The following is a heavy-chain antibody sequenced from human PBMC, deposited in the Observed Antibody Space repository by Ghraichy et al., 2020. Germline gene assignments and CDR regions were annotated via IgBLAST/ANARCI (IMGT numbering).Heavy chain of an antibody. Sequence: VSYMSDSGGVIYAESVKGRFTMSRDNVGNSLYLQMTSLRVEDTAVYYCVRDNMVGKQLLIPFWGQGTVVTVSS. D-gene: IGHD6-13*01. J-gene: IGHJ4*02. CDR3: VRDNMVGKQLLIPF. V-gene: IGHV3-48*01. CDR2: MSDSGGVI.